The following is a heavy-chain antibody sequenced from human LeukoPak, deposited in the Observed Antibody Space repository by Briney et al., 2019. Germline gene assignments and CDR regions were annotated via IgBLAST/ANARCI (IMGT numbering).Heavy chain of an antibody. D-gene: IGHD3-10*01. CDR3: ARVGGH. CDR1: GYSISSGYY. Sequence: SETLSLTCTVSGYSISSGYYWGWIRQPPGKGLEWIGSIYYSGSTYYNPSLKSRVTIPVDTSKNQFSLKLSSVTAADTAVYYCARVGGHWGQGTLVTVSS. CDR2: IYYSGST. J-gene: IGHJ4*02. V-gene: IGHV4-38-2*02.